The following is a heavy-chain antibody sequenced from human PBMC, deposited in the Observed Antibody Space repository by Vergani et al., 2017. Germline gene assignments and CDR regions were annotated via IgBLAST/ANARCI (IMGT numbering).Heavy chain of an antibody. CDR3: ARGLEDIVVVPAAIVVTYYYYYMDV. J-gene: IGHJ6*03. CDR2: ISAYNGNT. CDR1: GYTFTSYG. Sequence: QVQLVQSGAEVKKPGASVKVSCKASGYTFTSYGISWVRQAPGQGLEWMGWISAYNGNTNYAQKLQGRVTMTTDTSTSTAYMELRSLRSDDTAGYYCARGLEDIVVVPAAIVVTYYYYYMDVWGKGTTVTVSS. D-gene: IGHD2-2*01. V-gene: IGHV1-18*04.